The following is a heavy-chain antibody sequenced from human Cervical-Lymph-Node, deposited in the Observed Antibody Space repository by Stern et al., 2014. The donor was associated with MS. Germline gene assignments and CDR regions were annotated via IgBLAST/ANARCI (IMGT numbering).Heavy chain of an antibody. CDR3: ARDRWDGGNLFDY. CDR1: GGTFSSYA. V-gene: IGHV1-69*01. CDR2: IIPIFGTA. D-gene: IGHD4-23*01. J-gene: IGHJ4*02. Sequence: VQLVESGAEVKKPGSSVRVSCKASGGTFSSYAISWVRQAPGQGLEWMGGIIPIFGTANYAQKCQGRVTITADESTSTAYMELSSLRSEDTAVYYCARDRWDGGNLFDYWGQGTLVTVSS.